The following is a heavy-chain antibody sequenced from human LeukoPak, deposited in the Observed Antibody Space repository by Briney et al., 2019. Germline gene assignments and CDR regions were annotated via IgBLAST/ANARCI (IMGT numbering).Heavy chain of an antibody. CDR3: AREGGYEVDAFDI. CDR2: ISYDGSNK. Sequence: GGSLRLSCAASGFTFSSYAMHWVRQAPGKGLEWVAVISYDGSNKYYADSVKGRFTISRDNSKNTLYLQMNSLRAEDTAVYYCAREGGYEVDAFDIWGQGTMVTVSS. V-gene: IGHV3-30*04. J-gene: IGHJ3*02. CDR1: GFTFSSYA. D-gene: IGHD5-12*01.